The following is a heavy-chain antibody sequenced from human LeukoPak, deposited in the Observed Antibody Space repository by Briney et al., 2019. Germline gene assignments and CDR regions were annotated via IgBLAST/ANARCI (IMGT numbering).Heavy chain of an antibody. D-gene: IGHD3-22*01. Sequence: GESLKISWKGSGYSFTSYWISWVRQMPGKGLEWMGRIDPSDSYTNYSPSFQGHVTISVDKSISTAYLQWSSLKASDTTMYYCARGGYYDIDDYWGQGTLVTVSS. CDR1: GYSFTSYW. CDR2: IDPSDSYT. J-gene: IGHJ4*02. CDR3: ARGGYYDIDDY. V-gene: IGHV5-10-1*01.